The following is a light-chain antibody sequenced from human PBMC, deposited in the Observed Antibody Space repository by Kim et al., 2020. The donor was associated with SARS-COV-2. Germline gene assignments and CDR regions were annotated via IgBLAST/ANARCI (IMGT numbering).Light chain of an antibody. V-gene: IGLV6-57*02. CDR3: QCYDSTKDCV. CDR1: SGSIASSY. J-gene: IGLJ3*02. Sequence: KTVTISYPGSSGSIASSYGNWYQQRPGSAPTTVIYDDNQRPSGVPDRFSGSIDSSSNSASLTVSGLRTEDEADYYCQCYDSTKDCVFGGGTQLTVL. CDR2: DDN.